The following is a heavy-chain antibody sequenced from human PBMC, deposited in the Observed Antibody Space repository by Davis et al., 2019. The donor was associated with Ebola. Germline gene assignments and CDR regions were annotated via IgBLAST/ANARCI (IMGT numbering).Heavy chain of an antibody. CDR1: GFTFSSYS. CDR2: ISSSSSYI. V-gene: IGHV3-21*01. D-gene: IGHD2-2*01. CDR3: ARDYCSSTSCFRYYYYYYMDV. Sequence: PGGSLRLSCAASGFTFSSYSMNWVRQAPGKGLEWVSSISSSSSYIYYADSVKGRFTISRDNAKNSLYLQMNSLRAEDTAVYYCARDYCSSTSCFRYYYYYYMDVWGKGTTVTVSS. J-gene: IGHJ6*03.